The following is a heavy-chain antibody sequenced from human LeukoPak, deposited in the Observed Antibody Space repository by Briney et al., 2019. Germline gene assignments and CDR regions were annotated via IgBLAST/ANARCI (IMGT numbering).Heavy chain of an antibody. J-gene: IGHJ4*02. V-gene: IGHV3-33*08. Sequence: GRSLRLSCAASGFTFSSYAMHWVRQAPGKGLEWVAVIWYDGSNKYYADSVKGRFTISRDNSKNTLYLQMNSLRAEDTAVYYCASADPAARYWGQGTLVTVSS. CDR3: ASADPAARY. CDR2: IWYDGSNK. CDR1: GFTFSSYA. D-gene: IGHD6-25*01.